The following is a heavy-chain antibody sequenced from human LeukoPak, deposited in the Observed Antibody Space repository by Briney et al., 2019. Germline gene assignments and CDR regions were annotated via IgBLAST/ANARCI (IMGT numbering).Heavy chain of an antibody. CDR2: INPNSGGT. D-gene: IGHD5-12*01. J-gene: IGHJ3*02. Sequence: GASAKVSCKASGYTFTGYYMHWVRQAPGQGLEWMGRINPNSGGTNYAQKFQGRVTMTRDTSISTAYMELSRLRSDDTAVYYCATRGRIVATILDDAFDIWGQGTMVTVSS. CDR1: GYTFTGYY. CDR3: ATRGRIVATILDDAFDI. V-gene: IGHV1-2*06.